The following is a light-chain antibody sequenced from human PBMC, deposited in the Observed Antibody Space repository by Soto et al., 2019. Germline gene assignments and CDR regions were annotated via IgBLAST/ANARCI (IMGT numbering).Light chain of an antibody. CDR1: SSNIGSNY. CDR3: AAWDDSLSGYV. V-gene: IGLV1-47*01. J-gene: IGLJ1*01. CDR2: RNN. Sequence: QSVLTQPPSASGTPGQRATISCSGSSSNIGSNYVYWYQQLPGTAPKLLIYRNNQRPSGVPDRFSGSKSGTSASLAISGLRSEDEADYYCAAWDDSLSGYVFGTGTKVPVL.